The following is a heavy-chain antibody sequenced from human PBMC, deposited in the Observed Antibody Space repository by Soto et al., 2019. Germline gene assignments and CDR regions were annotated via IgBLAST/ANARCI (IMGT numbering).Heavy chain of an antibody. CDR3: ARDGLTGTTWEVNWFDP. CDR2: TYYRSKWYN. CDR1: GDSVSSNSAA. D-gene: IGHD1-7*01. V-gene: IGHV6-1*01. Sequence: SQTLSLTCVISGDSVSSNSAAWNWIRQSPSRGLEWLGRTYYRSKWYNDYAVSVKSRITINPDTSKNQFSLQLNSVTPEDTAVYYCARDGLTGTTWEVNWFDPWGQGTLVTVSS. J-gene: IGHJ5*02.